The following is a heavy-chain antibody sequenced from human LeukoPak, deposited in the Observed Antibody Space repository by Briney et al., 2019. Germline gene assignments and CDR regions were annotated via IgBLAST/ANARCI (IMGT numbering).Heavy chain of an antibody. J-gene: IGHJ4*02. Sequence: GGSLRLSCAASGFSFSDVWMNWIRQAPGKGLEWVGRIKSKTDGETTDYAAPVQGRLTISRGDSKNTVYLEMNSLKTEDTAVYYCTIAAAGKKVHYWGQGTLVTVSS. CDR2: IKSKTDGETT. V-gene: IGHV3-15*01. D-gene: IGHD6-13*01. CDR1: GFSFSDVW. CDR3: TIAAAGKKVHY.